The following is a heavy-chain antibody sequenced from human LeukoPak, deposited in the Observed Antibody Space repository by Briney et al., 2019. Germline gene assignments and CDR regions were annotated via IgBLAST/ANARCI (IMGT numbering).Heavy chain of an antibody. J-gene: IGHJ3*02. D-gene: IGHD2-15*01. CDR1: GFTFSSYS. V-gene: IGHV3-48*04. CDR3: ARVTTPVDAFDI. CDR2: ISSSSSTI. Sequence: GGSLRLYCAASGFTFSSYSMNWVRQAPGKGLEWVSYISSSSSTIYYADSVKGRFTISRDNAKNSLYLQMNSLRAEDTAVYYCARVTTPVDAFDIWGQGTMVTVSS.